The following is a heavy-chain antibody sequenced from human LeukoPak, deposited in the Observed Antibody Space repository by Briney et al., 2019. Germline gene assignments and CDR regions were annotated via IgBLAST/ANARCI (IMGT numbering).Heavy chain of an antibody. CDR3: ARVLSEIAVADNYYFDY. CDR1: GFTFSNYG. J-gene: IGHJ4*02. D-gene: IGHD6-19*01. CDR2: IWYDGSNK. Sequence: GGSLRLSCAASGFTFSNYGMHWVRQAPGKGLEWVAVIWYDGSNKYYADSVKGRFTISRDNSKNTLYLQMNSLRAEDTAVYYCARVLSEIAVADNYYFDYWGQGTLATVSS. V-gene: IGHV3-33*01.